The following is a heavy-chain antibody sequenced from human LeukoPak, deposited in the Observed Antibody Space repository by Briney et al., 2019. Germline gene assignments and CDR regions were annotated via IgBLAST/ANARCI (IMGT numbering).Heavy chain of an antibody. CDR3: ARGAWLPNWDYFDY. CDR1: GASISSGGW. J-gene: IGHJ4*02. CDR2: INHSGST. Sequence: SGTLSLTCAVSGASISSGGWWTWVRQPPGKGLEWIGEINHSGSTNYNPSLKSRVTISVDTSKNQFSLKLSSVTAADTAVYYCARGAWLPNWDYFDYWGQGTLVTVSS. D-gene: IGHD5-24*01. V-gene: IGHV4-4*02.